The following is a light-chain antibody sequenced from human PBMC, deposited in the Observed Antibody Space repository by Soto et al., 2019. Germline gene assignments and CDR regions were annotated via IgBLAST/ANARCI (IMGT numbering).Light chain of an antibody. Sequence: AIKVTQSPSSLSASVGDRVTITCRASQGIRNELSWYQQKPGKAPKFLLFAASNLQSGVPSRFSGSGSGTDFTLTISSLQPEDFATYFCLQDDDYPFTFGGGTKVESK. CDR1: QGIRNE. V-gene: IGKV1-6*01. CDR2: AAS. J-gene: IGKJ4*01. CDR3: LQDDDYPFT.